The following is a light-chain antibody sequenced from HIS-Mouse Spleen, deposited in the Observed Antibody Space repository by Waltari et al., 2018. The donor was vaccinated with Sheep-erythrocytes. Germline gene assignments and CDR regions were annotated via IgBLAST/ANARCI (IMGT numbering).Light chain of an antibody. CDR2: EVS. CDR1: SSDVGSYNR. Sequence: QSALTQPPSVSGSPGQSVTISCTGTSSDVGSYNRVSWYQQPPGTAPKLMIYEVSNRPSGVPDRFSGSKSGNTASLTISGLQAEDEADYYCCSYAGSYTFVFGGGTKLTVL. V-gene: IGLV2-18*02. CDR3: CSYAGSYTFV. J-gene: IGLJ2*01.